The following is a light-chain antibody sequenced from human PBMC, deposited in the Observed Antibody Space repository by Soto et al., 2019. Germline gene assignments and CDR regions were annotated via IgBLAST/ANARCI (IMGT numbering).Light chain of an antibody. CDR3: QQYNSYPET. CDR1: QSISSW. CDR2: DAS. Sequence: DIQMTQSPSTLSASVGDRVTITCRASQSISSWLAWYQQKPGKAPKLLIYDASSLESGVPSRFSGSGSATEFTLTISSLQPDDFANYYCQQYNSYPETFGQGTKVDIK. V-gene: IGKV1-5*01. J-gene: IGKJ1*01.